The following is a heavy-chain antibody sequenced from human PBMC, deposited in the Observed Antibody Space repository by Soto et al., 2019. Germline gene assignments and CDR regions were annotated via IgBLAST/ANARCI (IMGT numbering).Heavy chain of an antibody. CDR1: GGSISSYY. Sequence: SETLSLTCTVSGGSISSYYWSWIRQPPGKGLEWIGYIYYSGSTNYNPSLKSRFTISVDTSKNQFSLKLSSVTAADTAVYYWARQNWGGAFDIWGQGTMVTVSS. CDR2: IYYSGST. J-gene: IGHJ3*02. D-gene: IGHD7-27*01. CDR3: ARQNWGGAFDI. V-gene: IGHV4-59*08.